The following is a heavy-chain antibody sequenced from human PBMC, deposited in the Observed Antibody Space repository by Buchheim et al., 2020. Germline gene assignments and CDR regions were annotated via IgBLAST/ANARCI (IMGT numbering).Heavy chain of an antibody. V-gene: IGHV3-30-3*01. CDR3: ARDKTTYYDFCSGYAYYYYYGMDV. Sequence: QVQLVESGGGVVQPGRSLRLSCAASGFTFSSYAMHWVRQAPGKGLEWVAVISYDGSNKYYADSVKGRFTISRDNSKNTLYLQMNSLRAEDTAVYYCARDKTTYYDFCSGYAYYYYYGMDVWGQGTT. J-gene: IGHJ6*02. CDR1: GFTFSSYA. CDR2: ISYDGSNK. D-gene: IGHD3-3*01.